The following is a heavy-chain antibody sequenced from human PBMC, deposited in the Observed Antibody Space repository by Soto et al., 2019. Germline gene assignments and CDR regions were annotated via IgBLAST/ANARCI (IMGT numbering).Heavy chain of an antibody. V-gene: IGHV1-18*01. J-gene: IGHJ6*02. Sequence: ASVKVSCTASGYTFTSYGISWVRQAPGQGLEWMGWISAYNGNTNYAQKLQGRVTMTTDTSTTTAYMELRSLRSDDTAVYYCARGRTSSIQFYVIDGWCPGRTVPVSS. CDR3: ARGRTSSIQFYVIDG. CDR2: ISAYNGNT. D-gene: IGHD6-13*01. CDR1: GYTFTSYG.